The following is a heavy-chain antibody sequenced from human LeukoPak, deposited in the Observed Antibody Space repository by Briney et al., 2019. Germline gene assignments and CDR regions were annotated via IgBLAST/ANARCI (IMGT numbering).Heavy chain of an antibody. CDR2: INAGNGNT. CDR1: GYTFTSYA. J-gene: IGHJ5*02. V-gene: IGHV1-3*01. CDR3: ARDHRYSSSWYWFDP. D-gene: IGHD6-13*01. Sequence: ASVKVSCKASGYTFTSYAMHWVRQAPGQRLEWMGWINAGNGNTKYSQKFQGRVTITRDTSASTAYMELSSLRSEDTAVYYCARDHRYSSSWYWFDPWGQGTLVTVSS.